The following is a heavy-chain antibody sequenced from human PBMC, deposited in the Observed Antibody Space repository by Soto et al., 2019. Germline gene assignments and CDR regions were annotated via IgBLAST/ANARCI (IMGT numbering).Heavy chain of an antibody. D-gene: IGHD1-20*01. CDR1: GGTISTYA. V-gene: IGHV1-69*12. CDR3: ARGDGDNNAFDI. Sequence: VLLVQSGAEVKQPGSSMKVSCKASGGTISTYAITWVRQAPGQGLEWVGGIIPIFRTPNYAQNLQGRVTITADESTSTAYMELSNLRSEDTAVYYCARGDGDNNAFDIWGQGTVVTVSS. J-gene: IGHJ3*02. CDR2: IIPIFRTP.